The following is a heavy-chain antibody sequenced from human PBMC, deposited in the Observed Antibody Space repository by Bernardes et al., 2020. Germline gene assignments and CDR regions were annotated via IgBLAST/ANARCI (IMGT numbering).Heavy chain of an antibody. CDR1: GFTFSSYW. CDR3: ARDPGSGSHVGDYYYGMDV. CDR2: INSDGSST. V-gene: IGHV3-74*01. Sequence: GGSLRLSCAASGFTFSSYWMHWVRQAPGKGLVWVSRINSDGSSTSYADSVKGRFTISRDNAKNTLYLQMNSLRAEDTAVYYCARDPGSGSHVGDYYYGMDVWGKGTTVTVSS. D-gene: IGHD3-10*01. J-gene: IGHJ6*04.